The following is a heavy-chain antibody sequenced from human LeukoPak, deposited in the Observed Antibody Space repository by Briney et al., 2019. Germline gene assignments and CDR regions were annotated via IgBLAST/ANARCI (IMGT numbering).Heavy chain of an antibody. CDR3: ARASSGWPPLIDY. CDR2: INSDGSST. Sequence: GGSLRLSCAASGFTFNSHWMHWVRQAPGKGLVWVSRINSDGSSTSYADSVKGRFTISRDNAKNTLYLQMNSLRAEDTAVYYCARASSGWPPLIDYWGQRTLVTVSS. J-gene: IGHJ4*02. V-gene: IGHV3-74*01. CDR1: GFTFNSHW. D-gene: IGHD6-19*01.